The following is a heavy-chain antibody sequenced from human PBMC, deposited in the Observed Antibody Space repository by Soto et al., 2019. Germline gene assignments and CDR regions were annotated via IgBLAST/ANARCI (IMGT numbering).Heavy chain of an antibody. V-gene: IGHV4-59*01. CDR3: ARGVGHVLLWFGELLTPGPIDGMDV. J-gene: IGHJ6*02. Sequence: SETLSLTCTVSGGSISSYYWSWIRQPPGKGLEWIGYIYYSGSTNYNPSLKSRVTISVDTSKNQFSLKLSSVTAADTAVYYCARGVGHVLLWFGELLTPGPIDGMDVWGQGTTVTVSS. CDR2: IYYSGST. D-gene: IGHD3-10*01. CDR1: GGSISSYY.